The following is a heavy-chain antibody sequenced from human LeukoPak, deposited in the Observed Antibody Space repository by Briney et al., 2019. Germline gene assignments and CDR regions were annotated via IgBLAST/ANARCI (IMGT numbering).Heavy chain of an antibody. CDR3: ARGPSSGSYYPYYYMDV. CDR1: GYSFSSYG. Sequence: ASVKVSCKASGYSFSSYGISWVRQAPGQGLEWMGWSSAYNGNTNYAQKLQGRVTMTTDTSTSTAYMELRSLRSDDTAVYYCARGPSSGSYYPYYYMDVWGKGTTVTISS. D-gene: IGHD3-10*01. J-gene: IGHJ6*03. CDR2: SSAYNGNT. V-gene: IGHV1-18*01.